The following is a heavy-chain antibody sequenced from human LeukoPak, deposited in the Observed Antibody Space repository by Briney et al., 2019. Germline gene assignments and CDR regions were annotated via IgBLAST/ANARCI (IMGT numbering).Heavy chain of an antibody. V-gene: IGHV1-69*06. Sequence: SVKVSCKASGGTFSSYAISWVRQAPGQGLEWMGGIIPIFGTANYAQKFKGRVTITADKSTSTAYMELSSLRSEDTAVYYCASGTGSPLYYYYYMDVWGKGTTVTVSS. J-gene: IGHJ6*03. D-gene: IGHD3-10*01. CDR3: ASGTGSPLYYYYYMDV. CDR1: GGTFSSYA. CDR2: IIPIFGTA.